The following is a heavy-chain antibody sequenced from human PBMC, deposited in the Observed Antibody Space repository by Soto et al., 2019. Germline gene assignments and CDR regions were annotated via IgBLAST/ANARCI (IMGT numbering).Heavy chain of an antibody. V-gene: IGHV4-4*02. Sequence: SETLSLTCAVSGGSISSSNWWSWVRQPPGKGLEWIGEIYHSGSTNYNPSLKSRVTISVDKSKNQFSLKLSSVTAADTAVYYCARFPRGYDWTGEGAFDIWGQGTMVT. CDR3: ARFPRGYDWTGEGAFDI. CDR1: GGSISSSNW. J-gene: IGHJ3*02. D-gene: IGHD5-12*01. CDR2: IYHSGST.